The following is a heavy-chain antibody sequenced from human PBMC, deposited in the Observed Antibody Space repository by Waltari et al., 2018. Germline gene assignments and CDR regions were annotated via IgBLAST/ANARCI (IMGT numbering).Heavy chain of an antibody. D-gene: IGHD3-16*01. Sequence: EVQLVESGGGLVQPGGSLRLSCAASGFSFRTFWMSWARQAPGKGLEWVGNIMPYGGEGYYVDSVRGRFTISRDNAKNSLFLQMNGLGVEDTAVYYCVRGGGVLDYWGQGTLVTVSS. CDR3: VRGGGVLDY. J-gene: IGHJ4*02. CDR2: IMPYGGEG. V-gene: IGHV3-7*01. CDR1: GFSFRTFW.